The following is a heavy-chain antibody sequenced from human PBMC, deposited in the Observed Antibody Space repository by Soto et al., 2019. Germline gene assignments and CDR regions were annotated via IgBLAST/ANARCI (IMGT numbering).Heavy chain of an antibody. V-gene: IGHV1-69*01. D-gene: IGHD1-7*01. Sequence: QVQLVQSGAEVKKPGSSVKVSCKASGGTFSSYAISWVRQAPGQGLEWMGGIIPIFGTAHYAQKFQGRVTITADESTSTAYMELSSLRSEDTAVYYCASANEYNWNYEAGFDYWGQGTLVTVSS. CDR2: IIPIFGTA. CDR1: GGTFSSYA. J-gene: IGHJ4*02. CDR3: ASANEYNWNYEAGFDY.